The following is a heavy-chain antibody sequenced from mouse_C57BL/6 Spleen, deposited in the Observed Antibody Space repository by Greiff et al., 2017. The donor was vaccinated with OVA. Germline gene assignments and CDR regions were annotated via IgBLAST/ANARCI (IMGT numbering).Heavy chain of an antibody. CDR1: GFTFSDYG. CDR2: ISSGSSTI. V-gene: IGHV5-17*01. D-gene: IGHD2-2*01. CDR3: ARRRVYYGYDDAMDY. J-gene: IGHJ4*01. Sequence: EVMLVESGGGLVKPGGSLKLSCAASGFTFSDYGMHWVRQAPEKGLEWVAYISSGSSTIYYADTVKGRFTISRDNAKNTLFLQMTSLRSEDTAMYYCARRRVYYGYDDAMDYWGQGTSVTVSS.